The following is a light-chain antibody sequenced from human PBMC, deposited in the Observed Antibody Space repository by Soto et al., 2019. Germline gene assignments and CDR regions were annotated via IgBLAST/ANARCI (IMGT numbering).Light chain of an antibody. CDR2: EVS. J-gene: IGLJ3*02. V-gene: IGLV2-14*01. Sequence: QSVLTQPASVSGSPGQSITISCTGTSSDVGGYNYVSWYQQYPGKAPKLMIYEVSNRPSGVSNRFSGSKSGNTASLTISGLQAEDEADYYCSSFGGTTRVFGGGTKVTVL. CDR3: SSFGGTTRV. CDR1: SSDVGGYNY.